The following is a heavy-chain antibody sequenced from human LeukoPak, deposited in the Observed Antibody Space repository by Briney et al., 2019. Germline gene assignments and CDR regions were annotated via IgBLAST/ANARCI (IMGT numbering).Heavy chain of an antibody. CDR3: ARVLDIVVVPAAPDDAFDI. CDR1: GFTFSSYA. V-gene: IGHV3-30-3*01. D-gene: IGHD2-2*03. J-gene: IGHJ3*02. Sequence: GGSLRLSCAASGFTFSSYAMHWVRQAPGKGLEWVAVISYDGSNKYYADSVKGRFTISRDNSKNTLYLQMNSLRAEDTAVYYCARVLDIVVVPAAPDDAFDIWGQGTMVTVSS. CDR2: ISYDGSNK.